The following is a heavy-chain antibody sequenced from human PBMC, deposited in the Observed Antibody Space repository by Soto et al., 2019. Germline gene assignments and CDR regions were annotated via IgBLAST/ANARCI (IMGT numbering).Heavy chain of an antibody. V-gene: IGHV3-30*18. CDR1: GFTFSSYG. CDR3: AKGSTVVTPIFDY. J-gene: IGHJ4*02. CDR2: ISYDGSNK. Sequence: QVQLVESGGGVVQPGRSLRLSCAASGFTFSSYGMHWVRQAPGKGLEWVAVISYDGSNKYYADSVKGRFTISRDNSKNTLYLQMNSLRAEDMAVYYCAKGSTVVTPIFDYWGQGTLVTVSS. D-gene: IGHD2-21*02.